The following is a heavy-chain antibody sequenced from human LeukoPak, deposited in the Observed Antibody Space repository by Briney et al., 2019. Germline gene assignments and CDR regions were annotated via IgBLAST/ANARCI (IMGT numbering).Heavy chain of an antibody. J-gene: IGHJ4*02. CDR1: RFTFSSYA. CDR3: ARDSPYGTAGY. Sequence: GGSLRLSCTASRFTFSSYAMNWVRQAPGKGLEWVSSISSSSSYIYYADSVKGRFTISRDNTKNSLYLQMNSLRAEDTAVYYCARDSPYGTAGYWGQGTLVTVSS. D-gene: IGHD2-8*02. V-gene: IGHV3-21*01. CDR2: ISSSSSYI.